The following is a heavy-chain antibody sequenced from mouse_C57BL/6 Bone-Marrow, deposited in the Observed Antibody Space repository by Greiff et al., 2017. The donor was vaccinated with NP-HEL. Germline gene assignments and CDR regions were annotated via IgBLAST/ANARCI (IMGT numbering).Heavy chain of an antibody. Sequence: QVQLQQPGAELVMPGASVKLSCKASGYTFTSYWMHWVKQRPGQGLEWIGEIDPSDSYTNYNQKFKGKSTLTVDKSSSTAYMQLRSLTSEDSAVYYCARDSNYAYWYFDVWGTGTTVTVSS. CDR2: IDPSDSYT. V-gene: IGHV1-69*01. D-gene: IGHD2-5*01. J-gene: IGHJ1*03. CDR1: GYTFTSYW. CDR3: ARDSNYAYWYFDV.